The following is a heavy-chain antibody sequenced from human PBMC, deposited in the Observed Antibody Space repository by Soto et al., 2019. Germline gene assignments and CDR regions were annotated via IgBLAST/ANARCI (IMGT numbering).Heavy chain of an antibody. CDR3: VHKGEGDRILDF. Sequence: QITLKESGPTLVKPTQTLTLTCTFSGFSLNTRGVGVGWIRQPPGKALEWLTLIYWDDAKEYSPSLKSRLTITTDTSKYQVVLIMTNMDPVDTATYYCVHKGEGDRILDFWGQGALVTVSS. CDR1: GFSLNTRGVG. D-gene: IGHD3-16*01. CDR2: IYWDDAK. J-gene: IGHJ4*02. V-gene: IGHV2-5*02.